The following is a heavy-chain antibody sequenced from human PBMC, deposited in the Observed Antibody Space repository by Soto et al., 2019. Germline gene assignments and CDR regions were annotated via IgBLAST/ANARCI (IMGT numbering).Heavy chain of an antibody. Sequence: QVHLVQSGVEVKTPGASVKVSCQASGYTFFTYDISWVRQAPGQGLEWMGWISTYSGDTKYAQKFQGRVTMTTDTSTTTAKLELRSLRPDDTAVYYCARHHGPTTSENWFDPWGQGTLVTVSS. CDR2: ISTYSGDT. CDR3: ARHHGPTTSENWFDP. J-gene: IGHJ5*02. CDR1: GYTFFTYD. D-gene: IGHD5-12*01. V-gene: IGHV1-18*01.